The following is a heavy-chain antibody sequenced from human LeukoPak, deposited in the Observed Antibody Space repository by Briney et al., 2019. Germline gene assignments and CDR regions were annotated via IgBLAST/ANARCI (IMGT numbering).Heavy chain of an antibody. J-gene: IGHJ3*02. D-gene: IGHD3-22*01. V-gene: IGHV4-31*03. CDR2: IYYSGST. Sequence: SETLSLTCTVSGGSISSGGYYWSWIRQHPGKGLEWIGYIYYSGSTYYNPSLKSRVTISVDTSKNQFSLKLGSVTAADTAVYYCARAGITMVVVVDGLDIWGQGTMVTVSS. CDR3: ARAGITMVVVVDGLDI. CDR1: GGSISSGGYY.